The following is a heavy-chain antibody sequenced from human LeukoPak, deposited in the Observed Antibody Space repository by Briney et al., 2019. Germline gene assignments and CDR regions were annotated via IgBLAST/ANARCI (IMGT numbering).Heavy chain of an antibody. CDR1: RYSFTSYW. J-gene: IGHJ4*02. V-gene: IGHV5-51*01. Sequence: GESLKISCKGSRYSFTSYWIGWVRQMPGKGLEWVGIIYPGDSDTRYSPSFQGQVTISADKSFSTAYLQWSSLKASDTAMYYCARQWRNRYTFDYWGQGTLVTVSS. D-gene: IGHD3-16*02. CDR2: IYPGDSDT. CDR3: ARQWRNRYTFDY.